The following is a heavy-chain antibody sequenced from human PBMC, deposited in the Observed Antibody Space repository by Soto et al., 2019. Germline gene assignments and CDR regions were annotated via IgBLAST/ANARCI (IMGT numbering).Heavy chain of an antibody. Sequence: GGSPRLSCAPSGYTFSDYYMSWIRQAPGKGLEWISYIDTSSTKIYYADSVKGRFTISRDNAKNSLYLEMNSLRDEDTAVYYCASHYDMWSGYLSPVDYWGQGTLVTVSS. CDR1: GYTFSDYY. CDR2: IDTSSTKI. D-gene: IGHD3-3*01. V-gene: IGHV3-11*01. J-gene: IGHJ4*02. CDR3: ASHYDMWSGYLSPVDY.